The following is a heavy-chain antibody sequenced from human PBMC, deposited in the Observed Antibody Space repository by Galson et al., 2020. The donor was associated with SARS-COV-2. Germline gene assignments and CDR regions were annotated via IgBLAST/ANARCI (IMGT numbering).Heavy chain of an antibody. J-gene: IGHJ5*02. D-gene: IGHD3-10*01. V-gene: IGHV1-2*06. Sequence: ASVKVSCKASRYTFTGYYMHWVRPAPGQGLEWMGRINPNSGGTNYAQKFQGRVTMTRDTSISTAYMELSRLRSDDTAVYYCARDIGFGELLNWFDPWGQGTLVTVSS. CDR1: RYTFTGYY. CDR2: INPNSGGT. CDR3: ARDIGFGELLNWFDP.